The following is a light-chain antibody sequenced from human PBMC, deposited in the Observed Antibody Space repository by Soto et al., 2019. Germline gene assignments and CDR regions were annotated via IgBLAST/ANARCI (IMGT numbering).Light chain of an antibody. CDR2: GAS. CDR3: XXXXXXXPXT. J-gene: IGKJ1*01. Sequence: EIVMTQSPATLSVSPGERATLSCRASQSVSSNLAWYQQKPGQAPRLLIYGASTRDTGIPARFSGSGSGTEXXLTXXXLXXXDXXXXXXXXXXXXXPXTFGQGTKVEIK. CDR1: QSVSSN. V-gene: IGKV3-15*01.